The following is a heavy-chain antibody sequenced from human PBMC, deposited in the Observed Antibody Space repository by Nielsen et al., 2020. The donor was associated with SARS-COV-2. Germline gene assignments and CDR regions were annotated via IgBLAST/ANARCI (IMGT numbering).Heavy chain of an antibody. J-gene: IGHJ4*02. V-gene: IGHV3-48*03. CDR3: ATRHRSGSSWYFDY. Sequence: GGSLKISCAASGFTFSSYEMNWVRQAPGKGLEWVSYISSSGSTIYYADSVKGRFTISRDNAKNSLYLQMNSLRAEDTAVYYCATRHRSGSSWYFDYWGQGTLVTVSS. D-gene: IGHD6-13*01. CDR1: GFTFSSYE. CDR2: ISSSGSTI.